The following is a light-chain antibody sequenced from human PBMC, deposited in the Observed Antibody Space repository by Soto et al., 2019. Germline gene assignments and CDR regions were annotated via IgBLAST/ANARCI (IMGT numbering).Light chain of an antibody. CDR2: AAS. CDR1: QGISNN. Sequence: IQLTQSPSSMSASEGDRVTITCRASQGISNNVAWYQQKPGKAPKLLIYAASTLQSGVPPRISGSGSGTDFTLTISSLRPEDFATYYCQQLNSYPLTFGGGPTVEI. J-gene: IGKJ4*01. V-gene: IGKV1-9*01. CDR3: QQLNSYPLT.